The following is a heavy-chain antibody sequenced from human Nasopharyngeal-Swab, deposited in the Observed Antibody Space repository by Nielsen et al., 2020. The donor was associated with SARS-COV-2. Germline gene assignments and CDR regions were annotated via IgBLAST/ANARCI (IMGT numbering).Heavy chain of an antibody. Sequence: LSLTCTVSGGSISSGGYYWSWIRQHPGKGLEWIGYIYYSGSTYYNPSLKSRVTISVDTSKNQFSLKLSSVTAADTAVYYCARDQRGPIVVKAFDIWGQGTMVTVSS. CDR3: ARDQRGPIVVKAFDI. V-gene: IGHV4-31*03. D-gene: IGHD3-22*01. J-gene: IGHJ3*02. CDR2: IYYSGST. CDR1: GGSISSGGYY.